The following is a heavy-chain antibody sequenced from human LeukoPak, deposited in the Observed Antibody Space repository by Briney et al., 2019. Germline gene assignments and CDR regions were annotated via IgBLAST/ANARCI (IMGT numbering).Heavy chain of an antibody. CDR1: GFTFSSYA. V-gene: IGHV3-30*04. Sequence: GGSLRLSCAASGFTFSSYAMHWVRQAPGKGLEWVAVISYDGSNKYYADSVKGRFTISRDNSKNTLYLQMNSLRAEDTAVYYCARDQERLGELSFGYFDYWGQGTLVTVSS. CDR2: ISYDGSNK. D-gene: IGHD3-16*02. CDR3: ARDQERLGELSFGYFDY. J-gene: IGHJ4*02.